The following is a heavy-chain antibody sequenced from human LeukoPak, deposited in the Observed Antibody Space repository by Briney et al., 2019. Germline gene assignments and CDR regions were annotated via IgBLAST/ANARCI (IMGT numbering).Heavy chain of an antibody. V-gene: IGHV3-21*01. J-gene: IGHJ4*02. Sequence: GGSLRLSCAASGFTFSSYSMTWVRRAPGRGLEWVSSISSSSNYIYYADSVKGRFTISRDNAKNSLYLQMNSLRVEDTAVYYCARFLGPGGNSYASGYWGQGTLVTVSS. CDR1: GFTFSSYS. CDR2: ISSSSNYI. D-gene: IGHD5-18*01. CDR3: ARFLGPGGNSYASGY.